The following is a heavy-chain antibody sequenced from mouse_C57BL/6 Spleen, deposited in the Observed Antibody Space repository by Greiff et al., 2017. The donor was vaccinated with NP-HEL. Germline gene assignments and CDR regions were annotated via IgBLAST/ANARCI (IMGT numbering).Heavy chain of an antibody. D-gene: IGHD1-1*01. CDR3: ARSLRGTLYFDV. V-gene: IGHV1-64*01. J-gene: IGHJ1*03. CDR1: GYTFTSYW. CDR2: IHPNSGST. Sequence: QVHVKQPGAELVKPGASVKLSCKASGYTFTSYWMHWVKQRPGQGLEWIGMIHPNSGSTNYNEKFKSKATLTVDKSSSTAYMQLSSLTSEDSAVYYCARSLRGTLYFDVWGTGTTVTVSS.